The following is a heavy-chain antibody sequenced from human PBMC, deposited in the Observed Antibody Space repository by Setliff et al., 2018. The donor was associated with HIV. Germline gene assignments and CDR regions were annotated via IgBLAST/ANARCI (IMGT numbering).Heavy chain of an antibody. Sequence: SVKVSCKASGGTFSSYAISWVRQAPGQGLEWMGRIIPIVGTANYAQKFQGRVTITADKSTSTAYMELSSLRSEDTAVYYCARVGYYGSGSYYGVGYYYMDVWGKGTTVTVSS. CDR1: GGTFSSYA. V-gene: IGHV1-69*04. CDR3: ARVGYYGSGSYYGVGYYYMDV. D-gene: IGHD3-10*01. CDR2: IIPIVGTA. J-gene: IGHJ6*03.